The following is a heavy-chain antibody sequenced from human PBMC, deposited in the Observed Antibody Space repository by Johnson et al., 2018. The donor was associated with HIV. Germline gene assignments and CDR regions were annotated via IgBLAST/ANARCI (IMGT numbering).Heavy chain of an antibody. D-gene: IGHD3-22*01. CDR2: INWNGGST. Sequence: QVQLVESGGGVVQPGRSLRLSCAASGFTFSSYAMHWVRQAPGKGLEWVSGINWNGGSTGYADSMKGRFTISRDNSKNTLYLQMNSLRAEDTAVYYCARAGANYYYDSSGYGAFDIWGQGTMVTVSS. J-gene: IGHJ3*02. V-gene: IGHV3-NL1*01. CDR1: GFTFSSYA. CDR3: ARAGANYYYDSSGYGAFDI.